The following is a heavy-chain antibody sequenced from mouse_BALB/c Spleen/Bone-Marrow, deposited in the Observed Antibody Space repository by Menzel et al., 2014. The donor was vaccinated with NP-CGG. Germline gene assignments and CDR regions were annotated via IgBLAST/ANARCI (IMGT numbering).Heavy chain of an antibody. CDR3: VRHGYFSSYYYALDY. D-gene: IGHD2-5*01. CDR2: IRSKSNNYAT. V-gene: IGHV10-1*02. J-gene: IGHJ4*01. Sequence: DVMLVESGGGLAQPKGSLKLSCAASGFTFNTYAMNWVRQAPGKGLEWVARIRSKSNNYATYYADSVKDRFTISRDDSQNMLYLQMNNLKTEDTAMYYCVRHGYFSSYYYALDYWGQGTSVTVSS. CDR1: GFTFNTYA.